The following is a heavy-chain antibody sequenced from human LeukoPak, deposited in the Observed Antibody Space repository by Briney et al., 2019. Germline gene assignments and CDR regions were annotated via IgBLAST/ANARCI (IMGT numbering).Heavy chain of an antibody. CDR2: ISYDGSNK. CDR3: AKCTGYSRYYYYGMDV. D-gene: IGHD6-13*01. J-gene: IGHJ6*02. Sequence: GGSLRLSCSASGFTFSTYAMHWVRQAPGKGLEWVAVISYDGSNKYYADSVKGRFTISRDNSKNTLYLQMNSLRAEDTAVYYCAKCTGYSRYYYYGMDVWGQGTTVTVSS. V-gene: IGHV3-30*18. CDR1: GFTFSTYA.